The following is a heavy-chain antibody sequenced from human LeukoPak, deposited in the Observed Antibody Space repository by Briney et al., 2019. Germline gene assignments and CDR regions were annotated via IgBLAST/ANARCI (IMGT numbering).Heavy chain of an antibody. CDR2: ISWNSGSI. CDR1: GFTFDDYA. D-gene: IGHD1-1*01. Sequence: GGSLRLSCAASGFTFDDYAMHWVRQAPGKGLEWVSGISWNSGSIGYADSVKARFTISRDNAENSLYLQMNSLRAEDTALYYCAKDRGARGTGFDYWGQGTLVTVSS. J-gene: IGHJ4*02. CDR3: AKDRGARGTGFDY. V-gene: IGHV3-9*01.